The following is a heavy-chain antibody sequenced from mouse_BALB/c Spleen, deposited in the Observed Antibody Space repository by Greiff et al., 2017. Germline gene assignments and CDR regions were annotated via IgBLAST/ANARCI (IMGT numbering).Heavy chain of an antibody. V-gene: IGHV5-9-4*01. CDR3: ARVLLRYFDV. Sequence: DVMLVESGGGLVKPGGSLKLSCAASGFTFSSYAMSWVRQSPEKRLEWVAEISSGGSYTYYPDTVTGRFTISRDNAKNTLYLEMSSLRAEDTAMYDCARVLLRYFDVWGAGTTVTVSS. CDR1: GFTFSSYA. CDR2: ISSGGSYT. J-gene: IGHJ1*01. D-gene: IGHD2-1*01.